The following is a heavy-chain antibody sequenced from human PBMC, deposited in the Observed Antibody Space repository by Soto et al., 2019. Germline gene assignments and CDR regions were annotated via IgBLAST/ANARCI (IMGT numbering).Heavy chain of an antibody. Sequence: GGSLRLSCAASGFTVSSKYMTWVRQAPGKGLEWVSLIQSGGTTYYADSVKGRFTISRDTSENTLHLQMDSLRVEDTAVYYCARDDVLCDGGRCYGIPLDVWAKGTTVTVSS. D-gene: IGHD2-15*01. V-gene: IGHV3-66*01. CDR3: ARDDVLCDGGRCYGIPLDV. CDR1: GFTVSSKY. CDR2: IQSGGTT. J-gene: IGHJ6*04.